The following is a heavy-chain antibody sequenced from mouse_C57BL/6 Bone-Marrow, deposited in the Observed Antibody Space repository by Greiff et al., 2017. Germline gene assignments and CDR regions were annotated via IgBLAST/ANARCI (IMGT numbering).Heavy chain of an antibody. D-gene: IGHD1-1*01. CDR3: ARQAGEEYYGSKPYAMDY. V-gene: IGHV5-12*01. CDR2: ISNGGGST. CDR1: GFTFSDYY. J-gene: IGHJ4*01. Sequence: EVKLVESGGGLVQPGGSLKLSCAASGFTFSDYYMYWVRQTPEKRLEWVAYISNGGGSTYYPDTVKGRFTISRDNAKNTLYLQMSRLKSEDTAMYYCARQAGEEYYGSKPYAMDYWGQGTSVTVSS.